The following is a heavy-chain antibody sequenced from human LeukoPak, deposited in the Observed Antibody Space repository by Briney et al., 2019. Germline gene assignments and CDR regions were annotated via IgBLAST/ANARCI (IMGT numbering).Heavy chain of an antibody. CDR1: GGSVSSGSYY. J-gene: IGHJ4*02. Sequence: SETLSLTCTVSGGSVSSGSYYWSWIRQPPGKGLEWIGYIYYSGSSYYNPSLKSRVIISVDTSKNQFSLKLSSVTAADTAVYYCARVFFGAMAGMGVDSWGQGTLVTVTS. CDR3: ARVFFGAMAGMGVDS. D-gene: IGHD6-19*01. V-gene: IGHV4-61*01. CDR2: IYYSGSS.